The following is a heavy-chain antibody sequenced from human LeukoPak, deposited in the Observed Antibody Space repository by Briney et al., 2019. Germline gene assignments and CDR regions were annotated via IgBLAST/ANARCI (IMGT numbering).Heavy chain of an antibody. CDR3: ARTHTTFFDY. CDR1: GGTFSSYA. CDR2: IIPIFGTA. J-gene: IGHJ4*02. Sequence: GASVKVSCKASGGTFSSYAISWVRQAPGQGLEWMGGIIPIFGTANYAQKFQGRVTITADESTSTAYMELNSLRAEDTAVYYCARTHTTFFDYWGQGTLVTVSS. V-gene: IGHV1-69*13. D-gene: IGHD1-1*01.